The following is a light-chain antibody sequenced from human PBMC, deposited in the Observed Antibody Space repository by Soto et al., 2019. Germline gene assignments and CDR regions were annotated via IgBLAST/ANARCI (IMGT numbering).Light chain of an antibody. CDR2: LGS. J-gene: IGKJ1*01. Sequence: DIVMTQSPLSLPVTPGEPASISCRSSQSLLHRNGYNYLDWYLQKPGQSPQLLIYLGSNRASGVPDRFSGSGSGTEFTLRISRVEAEDVGVYYCMQALQTPRTFGQGTKVEIK. CDR3: MQALQTPRT. CDR1: QSLLHRNGYNY. V-gene: IGKV2-28*01.